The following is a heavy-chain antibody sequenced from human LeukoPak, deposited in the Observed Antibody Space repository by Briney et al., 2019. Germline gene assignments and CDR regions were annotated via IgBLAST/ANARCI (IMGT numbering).Heavy chain of an antibody. CDR3: ARMTTTAVFGKNWFDP. CDR2: MNPNSGNT. V-gene: IGHV1-8*01. J-gene: IGHJ5*02. CDR1: GYTFTSYD. D-gene: IGHD1-26*01. Sequence: ASVKVSCKASGYTFTSYDINWVRQATGQGLEWMGWMNPNSGNTGYAQKFQGRVTMTRNTSISTAYMELSSLRSEDTAVYYCARMTTTAVFGKNWFDPWGQGTLVTVSS.